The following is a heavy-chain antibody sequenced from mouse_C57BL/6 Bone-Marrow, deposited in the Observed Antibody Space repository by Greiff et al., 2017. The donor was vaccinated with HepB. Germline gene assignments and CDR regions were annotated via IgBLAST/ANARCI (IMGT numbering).Heavy chain of an antibody. CDR2: ISSGSSTI. J-gene: IGHJ4*01. CDR3: ARDGYYTMDY. V-gene: IGHV5-17*01. D-gene: IGHD2-3*01. CDR1: GFTFSDYG. Sequence: EVKLKESGGGLVKPGGSLKLSCAASGFTFSDYGMHWVRQAPEKGLEWVAYISSGSSTIYYADTVKGRFTISRDNAKNTLFLQMTSLRSEDTAMYYCARDGYYTMDYWGQGTSVTVSS.